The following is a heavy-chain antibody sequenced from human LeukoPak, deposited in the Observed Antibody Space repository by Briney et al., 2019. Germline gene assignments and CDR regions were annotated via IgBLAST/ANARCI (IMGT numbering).Heavy chain of an antibody. V-gene: IGHV3-73*01. CDR3: TRHRSGSSSWFDP. J-gene: IGHJ5*02. CDR1: GFTFSGSS. D-gene: IGHD6-6*01. CDR2: IRSKANSYAT. Sequence: PGGSLRLSCAASGFTFSGSSMHWVRQASGKGLEWVVRIRSKANSYATAYAASVKGRFTISRDDSKNTAYLQMNSLQTEDTAVYYCTRHRSGSSSWFDPWGQGTLVTVSS.